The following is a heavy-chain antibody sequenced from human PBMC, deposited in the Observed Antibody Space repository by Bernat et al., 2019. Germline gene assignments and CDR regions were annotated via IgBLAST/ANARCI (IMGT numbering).Heavy chain of an antibody. V-gene: IGHV3-7*03. CDR3: ARDRRVYGMDV. CDR2: IKPDGSEM. CDR1: GFNINSYW. J-gene: IGHJ6*02. Sequence: EVQVVESGGGLVKPGGSLRLSCAASGFNINSYWTTWVRQAPGKGLEWVANIKPDGSEMFSVDSVNGRITISRDNSKNSLYLQMNSLRAEDTAVYYCARDRRVYGMDVWGQGTTVTVSS.